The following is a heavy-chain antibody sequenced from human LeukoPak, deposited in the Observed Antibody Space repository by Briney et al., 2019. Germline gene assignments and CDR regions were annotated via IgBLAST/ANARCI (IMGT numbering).Heavy chain of an antibody. CDR3: ARGEPTAVAESFDY. J-gene: IGHJ4*02. CDR1: GFTVYTNY. D-gene: IGHD6-19*01. Sequence: LSGGSLRLSCAASGFTVYTNYMGWVRQAPGKGLDWVSIIYSGGSTFYADSVKGRFTISRDNYKNTLFLQMNSLKLEDTAVYYCARGEPTAVAESFDYWGQGTLVTVSS. CDR2: IYSGGST. V-gene: IGHV3-53*01.